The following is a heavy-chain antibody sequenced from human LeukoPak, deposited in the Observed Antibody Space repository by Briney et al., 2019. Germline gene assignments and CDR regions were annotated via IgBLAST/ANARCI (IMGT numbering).Heavy chain of an antibody. J-gene: IGHJ4*02. V-gene: IGHV4-59*01. Sequence: SETLSLTCTVSGGSISSYYWSWIRQPPGKGLEWIGYIYYSGSTNYNPSVKSRVTISLDTPKNQFSLKLSSVTAADTAVYFCARGAYCGANCYSYFDYWGQGTLVTVSS. CDR2: IYYSGST. D-gene: IGHD2-21*02. CDR3: ARGAYCGANCYSYFDY. CDR1: GGSISSYY.